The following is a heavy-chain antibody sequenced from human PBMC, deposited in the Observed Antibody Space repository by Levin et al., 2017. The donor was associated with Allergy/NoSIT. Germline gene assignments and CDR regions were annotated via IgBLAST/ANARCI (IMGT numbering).Heavy chain of an antibody. CDR2: ISWDSGSI. J-gene: IGHJ3*01. CDR3: AKDFGNGGNKGDAFDL. CDR1: GFSFDDYA. D-gene: IGHD4-23*01. V-gene: IGHV3-9*01. Sequence: SLKISCAASGFSFDDYAMHWVRQAPGKGLEWVSGISWDSGSIVYADSVKGRFTISRDNAKNSLYLQMNSLRADDTALYSCAKDFGNGGNKGDAFDLWGQGTMVTVSS.